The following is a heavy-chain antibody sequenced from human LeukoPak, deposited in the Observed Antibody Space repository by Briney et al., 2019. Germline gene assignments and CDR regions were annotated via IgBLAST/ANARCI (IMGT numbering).Heavy chain of an antibody. CDR2: LSGSGIST. D-gene: IGHD2-2*01. Sequence: GGSLRLSCAASGFTFSNYALTWVRQGPGKGLELVSGLSGSGISTYYADSVKGRFTISRDNSKNTLYLQMNSLRAEDTAVYYCAKDRAPAAGDDAFDIWGQGTMVTVSS. J-gene: IGHJ3*02. CDR3: AKDRAPAAGDDAFDI. V-gene: IGHV3-23*01. CDR1: GFTFSNYA.